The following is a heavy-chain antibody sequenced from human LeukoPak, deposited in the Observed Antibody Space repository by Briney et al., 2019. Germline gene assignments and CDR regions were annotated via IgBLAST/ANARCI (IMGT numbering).Heavy chain of an antibody. V-gene: IGHV4-59*01. CDR1: GGSISSYY. CDR3: AKELGNSWFDP. Sequence: SETLSLTCTVSGGSISSYYWSWIRQPPGKGLEWIGYIYFSGSTNYNPSLKSRVTISVDTSKNQFSLKLSSVTAADTAVYYCAKELGNSWFDPWGQGTLVTVSS. CDR2: IYFSGST. D-gene: IGHD7-27*01. J-gene: IGHJ5*02.